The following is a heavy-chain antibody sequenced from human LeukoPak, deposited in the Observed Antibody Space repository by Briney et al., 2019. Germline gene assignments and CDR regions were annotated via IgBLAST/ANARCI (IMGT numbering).Heavy chain of an antibody. CDR1: GGTFSSYA. J-gene: IGHJ4*02. Sequence: SVKVSCKASGGTFSSYAISWVRQAPGQGLEWMGGIIPIFGTANYAQKFQGRVTITADKSTSTAYMELSSLRSEDTAVYYCARAKVRTRIQLGLFDYWAQEPLVTVSS. CDR2: IIPIFGTA. V-gene: IGHV1-69*06. D-gene: IGHD3-16*01. CDR3: ARAKVRTRIQLGLFDY.